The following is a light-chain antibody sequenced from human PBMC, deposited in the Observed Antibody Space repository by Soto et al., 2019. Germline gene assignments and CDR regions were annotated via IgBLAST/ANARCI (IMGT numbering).Light chain of an antibody. CDR1: QSISTY. Sequence: DIQMTQSPSSLPASVGDRVTLTCRASQSISTYLNWYQQKPGKAPKLLIYAASSLKSGVPSRLRGSGSGTDFPISISSLQPEDFATYYCQQSYTIPYTFGQGTQLEIK. V-gene: IGKV1-39*01. CDR2: AAS. J-gene: IGKJ2*01. CDR3: QQSYTIPYT.